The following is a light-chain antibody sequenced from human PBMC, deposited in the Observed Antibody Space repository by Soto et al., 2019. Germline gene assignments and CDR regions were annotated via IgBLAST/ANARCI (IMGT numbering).Light chain of an antibody. CDR2: AAS. J-gene: IGKJ1*01. V-gene: IGKV1-6*02. CDR1: QGIRND. CDR3: LQDYNYPGT. Sequence: NQENQAPSYLSDTVRDRVTITCRASQGIRNDLGWYQQKPGKAPKLLIYAASSLQSGVPSRFSGSGSGTDFTLTISSLQPEDFATYYCLQDYNYPGTFGQGTKVDIK.